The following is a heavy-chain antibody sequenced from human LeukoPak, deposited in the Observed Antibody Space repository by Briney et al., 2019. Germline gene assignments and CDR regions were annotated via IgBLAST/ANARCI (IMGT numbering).Heavy chain of an antibody. V-gene: IGHV3-7*01. CDR2: IKQDGSEK. Sequence: GGSLRLSCAASGFTFDDYGMSWVRQAPGKGLEWVANIKQDGSEKYYVDSVKGRFTISRDNAKNSLYLQMNSLRAEDTAVYYCARVYYYYYMDVWGKGTTVTVSS. CDR3: ARVYYYYYMDV. J-gene: IGHJ6*03. CDR1: GFTFDDYG.